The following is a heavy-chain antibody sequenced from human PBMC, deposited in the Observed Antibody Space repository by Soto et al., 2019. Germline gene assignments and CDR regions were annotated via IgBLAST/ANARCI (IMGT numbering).Heavy chain of an antibody. CDR3: APRGLRSSKWFDP. J-gene: IGHJ5*02. CDR1: GGYFSGYY. V-gene: IGHV4-34*01. CDR2: INHSGST. Sequence: PSETLSLTCAAYGGYFSGYYWSWIRQPPGKGLEWIGEINHSGSTNYNPSLKSRVTISVDTSKNQFSLKLSSVTAADTAVYYCAPRGLRSSKWFDPWGQGTLVTVSS. D-gene: IGHD4-17*01.